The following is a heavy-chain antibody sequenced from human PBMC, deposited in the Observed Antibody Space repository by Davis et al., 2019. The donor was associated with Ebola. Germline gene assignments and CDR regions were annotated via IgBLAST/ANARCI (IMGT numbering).Heavy chain of an antibody. V-gene: IGHV1-18*01. CDR1: GYTFSGYA. CDR2: INVYNGHT. D-gene: IGHD4-17*01. J-gene: IGHJ5*02. CDR3: ARDATTVTTIWFDT. Sequence: AASVKVSCKTSGYTFSGYAISWVRQAPGQGLEWIVRINVYNGHTTYAQNFQGRVTVSTDTSTSIAYMELRSLRSDDTALYYCARDATTVTTIWFDTWGQGTLVTVSS.